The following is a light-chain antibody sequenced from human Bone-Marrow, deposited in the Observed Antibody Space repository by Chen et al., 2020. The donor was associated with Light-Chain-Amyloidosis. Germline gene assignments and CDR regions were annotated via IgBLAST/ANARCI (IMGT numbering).Light chain of an antibody. CDR3: QSADSSGTHEVI. CDR1: DLPTKY. CDR2: RDT. Sequence: SYELTQPPSVSVSPGQTARITCSGDDLPTKYAYWYQQKPGQAPVLVIHRDTERPSGISERFSGSSSGTTATLTISGVQAEAEADYHCQSADSSGTHEVIFGGGTKLTVL. J-gene: IGLJ2*01. V-gene: IGLV3-25*03.